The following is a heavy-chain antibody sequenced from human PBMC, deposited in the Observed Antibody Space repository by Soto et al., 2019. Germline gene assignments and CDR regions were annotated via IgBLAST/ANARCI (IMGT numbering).Heavy chain of an antibody. CDR2: MNPNSGNT. Sequence: QVQLVQSGAEVKKPGASVKVSCKASGYTFTSYDINWVRQATGQGLEWMGWMNPNSGNTGYAQKFQGRVTMTRNTSISTAYMELSSLRSEDTAVYYCARGNGDIVVVPAAISVYYMDVWGKGTTDTVSS. V-gene: IGHV1-8*01. CDR3: ARGNGDIVVVPAAISVYYMDV. CDR1: GYTFTSYD. J-gene: IGHJ6*03. D-gene: IGHD2-2*01.